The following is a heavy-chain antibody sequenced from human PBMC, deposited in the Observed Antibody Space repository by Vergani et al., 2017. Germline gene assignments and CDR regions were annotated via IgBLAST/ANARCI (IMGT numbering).Heavy chain of an antibody. J-gene: IGHJ6*02. D-gene: IGHD6-19*01. Sequence: QGQLAQSGAEVKKPGASVKVSCKASGYTFTGYYMHWVRQAPGQGLEWMGWINPNSGGTNYAQKFQGRVTMTRDTSISTAYMELSRLRSDDTAVYYCARSNRGYSSGKPEAPYYYYGMDVWGQGTTVTVSS. CDR2: INPNSGGT. CDR1: GYTFTGYY. CDR3: ARSNRGYSSGKPEAPYYYYGMDV. V-gene: IGHV1-2*02.